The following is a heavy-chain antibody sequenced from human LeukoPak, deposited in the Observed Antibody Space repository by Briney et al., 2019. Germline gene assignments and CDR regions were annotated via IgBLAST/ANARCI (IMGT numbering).Heavy chain of an antibody. D-gene: IGHD5-18*01. CDR1: GFTFSSYG. Sequence: GRSLRLSCAASGFTFSSYGMPWVRQAPGKGLEWVAVIWYDGSNKYYADSVKGRFTISRDNSKNTLYLQMNSLRAEDTAVYYCARGPHGYSYGLDYWGQGTLVTVSS. CDR2: IWYDGSNK. V-gene: IGHV3-33*01. CDR3: ARGPHGYSYGLDY. J-gene: IGHJ4*02.